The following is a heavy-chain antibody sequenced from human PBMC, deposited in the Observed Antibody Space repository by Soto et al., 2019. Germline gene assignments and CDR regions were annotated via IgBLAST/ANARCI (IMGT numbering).Heavy chain of an antibody. D-gene: IGHD6-19*01. J-gene: IGHJ6*02. CDR3: ARAGAGYYYYGMEV. CDR1: GGSISSCY. V-gene: IGHV4-59*01. CDR2: IYYSGST. Sequence: SETLSLTCTVSGGSISSCYWSWIRQPPGKGLEWIGYIYYSGSTNYNPSLKSRVTISVDTSKNQFSLKLSSVTAADTAVYYCARAGAGYYYYGMEVWGQGTTVTSP.